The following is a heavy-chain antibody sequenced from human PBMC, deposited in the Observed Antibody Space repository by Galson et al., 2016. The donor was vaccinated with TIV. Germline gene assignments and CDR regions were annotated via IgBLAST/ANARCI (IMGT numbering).Heavy chain of an antibody. J-gene: IGHJ3*02. D-gene: IGHD2-2*01. V-gene: IGHV6-1*01. CDR2: TYYRSRWYY. CDR1: GDSVSSDSAA. Sequence: CAISGDSVSSDSAAWNWVRQSPSRGLEWLGRTYYRSRWYYDYKVSVKSRITINPDTSKNQFPLQLNSVTPEDTAVYSCTRAAGKNGASCYATCETFDIWGQGTMVTVSS. CDR3: TRAAGKNGASCYATCETFDI.